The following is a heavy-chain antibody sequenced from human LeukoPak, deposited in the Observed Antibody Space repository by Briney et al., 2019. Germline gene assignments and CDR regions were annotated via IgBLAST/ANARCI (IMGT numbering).Heavy chain of an antibody. Sequence: GGSLRLSCAASGFTFSSYSMNWVRQAPGKGLEGVSYISSSSSTIYYADSVKGRFTISRDNAKNSLYLQMNSLRDEDTAVYYCARSRVDTAMYFDYWGQGTLVTVSS. V-gene: IGHV3-48*02. CDR1: GFTFSSYS. CDR2: ISSSSSTI. CDR3: ARSRVDTAMYFDY. J-gene: IGHJ4*02. D-gene: IGHD5-18*01.